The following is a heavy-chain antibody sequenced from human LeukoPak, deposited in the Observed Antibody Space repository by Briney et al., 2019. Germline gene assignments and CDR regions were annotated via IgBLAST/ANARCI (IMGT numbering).Heavy chain of an antibody. J-gene: IGHJ3*02. D-gene: IGHD3-22*01. V-gene: IGHV3-23*01. CDR1: GFTFSSYA. Sequence: GGSLRLSCAASGFTFSSYAMSWVRQAPGKGLEWVSAISGSGGSTYYADSVKGRFTISRDNSKNTLYLQMNSLRAEDTDVYYCAKDPTNYYDSSGYYHDAFDIWGQGTMVTVSS. CDR2: ISGSGGST. CDR3: AKDPTNYYDSSGYYHDAFDI.